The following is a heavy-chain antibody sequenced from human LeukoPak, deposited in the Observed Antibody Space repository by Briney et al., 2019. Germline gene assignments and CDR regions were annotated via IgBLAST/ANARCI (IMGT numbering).Heavy chain of an antibody. CDR2: IWYDGSNK. CDR1: GFTLSSYG. J-gene: IGHJ4*02. CDR3: ARSGGSYAFDY. V-gene: IGHV3-33*01. Sequence: PGGSLRLSCAASGFTLSSYGMQWVRQAPGKGLEWVAVIWYDGSNKYYADSVKGRFTISRDNSKNTLYLQMNSLRAEDTAVYYCARSGGSYAFDYWGQGTLVTVSS. D-gene: IGHD1-26*01.